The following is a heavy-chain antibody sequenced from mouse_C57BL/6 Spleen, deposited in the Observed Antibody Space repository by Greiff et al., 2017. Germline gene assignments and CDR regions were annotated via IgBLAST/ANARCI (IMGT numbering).Heavy chain of an antibody. CDR2: ISSGGSYT. Sequence: DVMLVESGGDLVKPGGSLKLSCAASGFTFSSYGMSWVRQTPDKRLEWVATISSGGSYTYYPDIVKGRFTVSRDNAKNTLYLQMSSLQSEDTAMYDCARQDGSCYVWFAYWGQGTLVTVSA. CDR3: ARQDGSCYVWFAY. D-gene: IGHD1-1*01. CDR1: GFTFSSYG. V-gene: IGHV5-6*02. J-gene: IGHJ3*01.